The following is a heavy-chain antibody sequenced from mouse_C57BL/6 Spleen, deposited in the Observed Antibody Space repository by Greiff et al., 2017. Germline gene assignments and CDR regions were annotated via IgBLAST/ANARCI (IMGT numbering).Heavy chain of an antibody. CDR3: AGPYYGSSRYYAMDY. Sequence: QVQLQQPGTELVKPGASVKLSCKASGYTFTSYWMHWVKQRPGQGLEWIGNINPSNGGTTYNEKFKSKATLTVDKSSSTAYMQLSSLTSEDSAVYYGAGPYYGSSRYYAMDYWGQGTSVTVSS. D-gene: IGHD1-1*01. CDR1: GYTFTSYW. J-gene: IGHJ4*01. V-gene: IGHV1-53*01. CDR2: INPSNGGT.